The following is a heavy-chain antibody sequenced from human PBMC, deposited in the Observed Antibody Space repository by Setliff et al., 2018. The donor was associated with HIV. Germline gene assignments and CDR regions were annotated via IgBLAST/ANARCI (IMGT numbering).Heavy chain of an antibody. V-gene: IGHV4-34*01. CDR2: INHSGSI. Sequence: PSETLSLTCAVYGGSFSGYSWTWIRQAPGKGLEWIGEINHSGSISYNPSLKSRVTMSVDTSKNQFSLKLSSVTAADTAVFYCAKRGIAVAGRWVPRNNWFDPWGQGSLVTV. CDR1: GGSFSGYS. J-gene: IGHJ5*02. D-gene: IGHD6-19*01. CDR3: AKRGIAVAGRWVPRNNWFDP.